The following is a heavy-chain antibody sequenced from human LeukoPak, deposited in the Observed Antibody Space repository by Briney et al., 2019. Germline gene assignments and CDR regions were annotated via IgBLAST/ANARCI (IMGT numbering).Heavy chain of an antibody. V-gene: IGHV3-11*04. CDR2: ITSSGNTI. D-gene: IGHD3-10*01. CDR3: ARGRDYYTSGSYEY. J-gene: IGHJ4*02. Sequence: PGRSLRLSCAASGFTFSDYYMSWIRQAPGKGLEGVSYITSSGNTIYYADSVKGRFTISRDNAKNSLYLRMNTLRAEDTAVYYCARGRDYYTSGSYEYWGQGTPVTVSS. CDR1: GFTFSDYY.